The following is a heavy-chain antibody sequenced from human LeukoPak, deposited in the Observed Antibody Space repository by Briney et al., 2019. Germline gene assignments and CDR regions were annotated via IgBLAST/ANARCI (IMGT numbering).Heavy chain of an antibody. Sequence: GGSLRLSCAASGFTFSSYSMNWVRQAPGKGLEWVSSISSTSSYIYYADSVKGRFTISRDNAKNSLYLQMNSLRAEDTAVYYCARDYCSSTSCYVDYWGQGTLVTVSS. V-gene: IGHV3-21*01. CDR2: ISSTSSYI. D-gene: IGHD2-2*01. CDR3: ARDYCSSTSCYVDY. CDR1: GFTFSSYS. J-gene: IGHJ4*02.